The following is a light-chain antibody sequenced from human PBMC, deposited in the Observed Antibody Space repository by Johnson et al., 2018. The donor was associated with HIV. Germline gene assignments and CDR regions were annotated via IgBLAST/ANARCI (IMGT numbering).Light chain of an antibody. CDR1: SSNIGNNY. J-gene: IGLJ1*01. CDR2: ENN. CDR3: GTWDNSLSTGAV. V-gene: IGLV1-51*02. Sequence: QSVLTQPPSVSAAPGQKVTISCSGSSSNIGNNYVSWYQQLPGTAPKLLIYENNKRPSGIPDRFSGSTSGTSATLGIAGLQTGDEADYYCGTWDNSLSTGAVFGTATKVTVL.